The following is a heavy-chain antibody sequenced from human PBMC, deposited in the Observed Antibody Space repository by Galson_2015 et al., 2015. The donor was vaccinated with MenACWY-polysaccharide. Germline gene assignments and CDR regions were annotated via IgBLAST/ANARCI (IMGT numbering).Heavy chain of an antibody. CDR2: MNPNSGNT. CDR1: GYTFTTYD. Sequence: SVKVSCKASGYTFTTYDINWVRQATGQGLEWMGWMNPNSGNTGYAQKFQGRVTMTSNSAMTTAYMELSSLRSGDTAVYYCARIIARKYTFADSWGQGTLITVSS. V-gene: IGHV1-8*01. J-gene: IGHJ4*02. D-gene: IGHD2-21*01. CDR3: ARIIARKYTFADS.